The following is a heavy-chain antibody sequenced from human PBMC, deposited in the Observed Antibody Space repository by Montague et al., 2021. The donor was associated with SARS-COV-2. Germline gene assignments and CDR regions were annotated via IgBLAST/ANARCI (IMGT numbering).Heavy chain of an antibody. CDR2: ISSSSSYI. CDR3: ARDRYYDILTGYWEFGP. J-gene: IGHJ5*02. V-gene: IGHV3-21*01. D-gene: IGHD3-9*01. CDR1: GFTFSSYS. Sequence: SLRLSCAASGFTFSSYSMNWVRQAPGKGLEWVSSISSSSSYIYYADSVKGRFTISRDNAKNSLYLHMNSLRAEDTAVYYCARDRYYDILTGYWEFGPWGQGTLVTVSS.